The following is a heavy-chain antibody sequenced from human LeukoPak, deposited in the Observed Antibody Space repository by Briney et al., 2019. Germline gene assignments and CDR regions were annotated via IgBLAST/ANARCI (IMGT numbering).Heavy chain of an antibody. CDR3: ARGTQWELLSPFYY. D-gene: IGHD1-26*01. J-gene: IGHJ4*02. CDR2: INWNGGST. V-gene: IGHV3-20*01. Sequence: GGSLRLSCAASGFTFDDYGMSWVRQAPGQGLEWVSGINWNGGSTGYADSVKGRFTISRDNAKNSLYLQMNSLRAEDTALYHCARGTQWELLSPFYYWGQGTLVTVSS. CDR1: GFTFDDYG.